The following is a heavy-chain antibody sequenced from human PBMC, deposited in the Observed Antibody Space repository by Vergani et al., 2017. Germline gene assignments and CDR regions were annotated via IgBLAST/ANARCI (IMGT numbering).Heavy chain of an antibody. CDR3: ARVGWLLVFPVI. D-gene: IGHD2-15*01. CDR1: GYSISSGYY. J-gene: IGHJ4*02. V-gene: IGHV4-38-2*01. Sequence: QVQLQESGPGLVKPSETLSLICAVSGYSISSGYYWGWIRQPPEKGLEWIGSIYHTGSTYYNPSLKGRLTISVDTSKNQFSLRLSSVTAADTAVYYCARVGWLLVFPVIWGQGTLVTVSS. CDR2: IYHTGST.